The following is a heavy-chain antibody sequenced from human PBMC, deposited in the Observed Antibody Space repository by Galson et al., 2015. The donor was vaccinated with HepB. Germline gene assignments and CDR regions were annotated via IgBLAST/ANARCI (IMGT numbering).Heavy chain of an antibody. Sequence: SLRLSCAASGFTFSSYWMSWVRQAPGKGLEWVANIKQDGSEKYYVDSVKGRFTISRDNAKNSLYLQMNSLRAEDTAVYYCARSGYSYGNWFDPWGQGTLVTVSS. D-gene: IGHD5-18*01. CDR3: ARSGYSYGNWFDP. J-gene: IGHJ5*02. CDR2: IKQDGSEK. V-gene: IGHV3-7*03. CDR1: GFTFSSYW.